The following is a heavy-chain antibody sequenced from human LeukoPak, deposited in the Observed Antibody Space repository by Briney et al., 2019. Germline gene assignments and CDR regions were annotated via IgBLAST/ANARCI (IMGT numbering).Heavy chain of an antibody. D-gene: IGHD3-10*01. CDR3: ARVVRGVIIL. CDR1: GGSISSSSYY. J-gene: IGHJ4*02. Sequence: SETLSLTCTVSGGSISSSSYYWGWIRQPPGRGLEWIGSIYYSGSTYYNPSLKSRVTISVDTSKNQFSLKLSSVTAADTAVYYCARVVRGVIILWGQGTLVTVSS. CDR2: IYYSGST. V-gene: IGHV4-39*07.